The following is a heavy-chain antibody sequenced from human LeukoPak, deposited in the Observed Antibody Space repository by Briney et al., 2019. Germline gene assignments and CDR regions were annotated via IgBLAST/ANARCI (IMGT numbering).Heavy chain of an antibody. CDR2: ISYDGSNK. D-gene: IGHD3-10*01. CDR3: AKEGRSYYGSGSYLDY. V-gene: IGHV3-30*04. Sequence: PGGSLRLSCAASGFTFSSYAMHWVRQAPGKGLEWVAVISYDGSNKYYADSVKGRFTISRDNSKNTLYLQMNSLRAEDTAVYYCAKEGRSYYGSGSYLDYWGQGTLVTVSS. J-gene: IGHJ4*02. CDR1: GFTFSSYA.